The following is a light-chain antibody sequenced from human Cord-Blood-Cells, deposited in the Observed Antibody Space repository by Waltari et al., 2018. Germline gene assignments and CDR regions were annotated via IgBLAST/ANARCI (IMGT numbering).Light chain of an antibody. CDR2: WAS. Sequence: DIVMTQSPDSLAVSLGERATINCKSSQSVLYSSNNKNYLAWYQQKPGQPPKLLIYWASTRESGVPDRFSGSRSGTDFTLTISSLQAEDVAVYDCQQYYSTPPTFGQGTKVEIK. J-gene: IGKJ1*01. V-gene: IGKV4-1*01. CDR3: QQYYSTPPT. CDR1: QSVLYSSNNKNY.